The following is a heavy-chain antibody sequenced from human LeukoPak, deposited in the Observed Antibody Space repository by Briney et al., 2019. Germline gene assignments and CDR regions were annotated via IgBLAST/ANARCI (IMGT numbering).Heavy chain of an antibody. J-gene: IGHJ3*02. CDR1: GGSISSYY. CDR3: ARGRYYDYVWGSYRPDAFDI. D-gene: IGHD3-16*02. V-gene: IGHV4-59*01. Sequence: SETLSLTCTVSGGSISSYYWSWIRQPPGKGLEWIGYIYYSGSTNYNPCLKSRVTISVDTSKNQFSLKLSSVTAADTAVYYCARGRYYDYVWGSYRPDAFDIWGQGTMVTVSS. CDR2: IYYSGST.